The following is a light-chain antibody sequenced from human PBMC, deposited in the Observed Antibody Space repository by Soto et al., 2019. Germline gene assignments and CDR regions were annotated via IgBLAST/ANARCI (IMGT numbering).Light chain of an antibody. CDR2: AAS. J-gene: IGKJ4*01. CDR1: QGCSNA. V-gene: IGKV1-27*01. Sequence: DFPLTPSPASLSASVGDSVTISCRVSQGCSNALAWVQHKPGKVPKLLIYAASTLQSGVPSRFSGSGSGTDFTLTISSLQPEDVATYYCQKYDTAPLTFGGGTKAEIK. CDR3: QKYDTAPLT.